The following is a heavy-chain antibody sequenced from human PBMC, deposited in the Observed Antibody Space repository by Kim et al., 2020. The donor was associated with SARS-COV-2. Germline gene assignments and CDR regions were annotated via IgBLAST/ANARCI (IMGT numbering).Heavy chain of an antibody. CDR2: ISGSGGST. CDR1: GFTFSSYA. CDR3: AKDYQDRFYYYDSSGYYGRFFAL. Sequence: GGSLRLSCAASGFTFSSYAMSWVRQAPGKGLEWVSAISGSGGSTYYADSVKGRFTISRDNSKNTLYLQMNSLRAEDTAVYYCAKDYQDRFYYYDSSGYYGRFFALWGRGTLVTVSS. D-gene: IGHD3-22*01. V-gene: IGHV3-23*01. J-gene: IGHJ2*01.